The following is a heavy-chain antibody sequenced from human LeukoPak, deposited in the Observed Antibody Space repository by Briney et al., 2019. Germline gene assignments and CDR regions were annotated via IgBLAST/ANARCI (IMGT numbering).Heavy chain of an antibody. V-gene: IGHV4-59*01. J-gene: IGHJ5*02. CDR3: ARDKAVAGLGP. CDR2: IYYSGST. CDR1: GGSISSYY. Sequence: PSETLSLTCTVSGGSISSYYWSWIRQPLGKGLEWIGYIYYSGSTNYNPSLKSRVTISVDTSKNQFSLKLSSVTAADTAVYYCARDKAVAGLGPWGQGTLVTVSS. D-gene: IGHD6-19*01.